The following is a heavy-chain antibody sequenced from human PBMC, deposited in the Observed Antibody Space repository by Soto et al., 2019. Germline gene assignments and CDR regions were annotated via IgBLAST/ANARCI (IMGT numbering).Heavy chain of an antibody. CDR1: GFTLRHYY. Sequence: PGGSLRLSCEDSGFTLRHYYMAWIRQAPGKGLEWVSYISDSGSDMYYADSVKGRFSVSRDNAKNSLFLQMNSLRVEDTAVYYCARDPVGSPQYWGQGTLVTVSS. V-gene: IGHV3-11*01. CDR2: ISDSGSDM. J-gene: IGHJ1*01. CDR3: ARDPVGSPQY. D-gene: IGHD1-26*01.